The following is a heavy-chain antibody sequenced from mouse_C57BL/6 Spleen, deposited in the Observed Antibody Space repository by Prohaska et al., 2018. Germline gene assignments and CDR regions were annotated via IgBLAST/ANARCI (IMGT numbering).Heavy chain of an antibody. V-gene: IGHV1-55*01. CDR3: ARIYYYGSSYAMDY. CDR2: IYPGSGST. CDR1: GYTFTSYW. Sequence: QVQLQQSGAELARPGASVKLSCKASGYTFTSYWITCVKQRPGQGLEWIGDIYPGSGSTNYNEKFKSKATLTVDTSASTAYMQLSSLTSEDSAVYYCARIYYYGSSYAMDYWGQGTSVTVSS. D-gene: IGHD1-1*01. J-gene: IGHJ4*01.